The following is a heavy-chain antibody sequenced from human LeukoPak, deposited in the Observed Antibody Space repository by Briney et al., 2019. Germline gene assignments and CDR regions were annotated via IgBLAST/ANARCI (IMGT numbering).Heavy chain of an antibody. CDR1: GGSISSSSYY. D-gene: IGHD2-15*01. J-gene: IGHJ5*02. V-gene: IGHV4-39*01. CDR2: IYYSRST. CDR3: ARHGDLYCSGGRCYLYNWFDP. Sequence: PSETLSLTCTVSGGSISSSSYYWGWIRQPPGKGLEWIGSIYYSRSTYYNPSLKSRVTISVDTSKNQFSLKLSCVTAADTAVYYCARHGDLYCSGGRCYLYNWFDPWGQGTLVTVSS.